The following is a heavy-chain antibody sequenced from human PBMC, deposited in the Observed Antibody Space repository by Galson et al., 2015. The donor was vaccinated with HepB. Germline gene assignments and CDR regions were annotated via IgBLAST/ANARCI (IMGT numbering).Heavy chain of an antibody. J-gene: IGHJ3*02. CDR2: ISSSGSTI. D-gene: IGHD3-3*01. Sequence: SLRLSCAASGFTFSDYYMSWIRQAPGTGLEWLSYISSSGSTIYYADSVKGRFTISRDNAKNSLYLQMNSLRAEDTAVYYCASSFFGIPTGAFDIWGQGTMVTVSS. CDR3: ASSFFGIPTGAFDI. CDR1: GFTFSDYY. V-gene: IGHV3-11*01.